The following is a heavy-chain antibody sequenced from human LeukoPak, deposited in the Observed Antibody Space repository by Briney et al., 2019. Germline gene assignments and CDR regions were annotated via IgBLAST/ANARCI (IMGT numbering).Heavy chain of an antibody. CDR1: GFTFSSYW. V-gene: IGHV3-7*01. Sequence: GGSLRLSCAASGFTFSSYWMTWVRQAPGKGLEWVANIKQDGSEKYYVDSVKGRFTISRDNAKNSLYLQMNSLRAEDTAVYYCARAGSGRYFDYWGQGTLVTVSS. D-gene: IGHD1-26*01. CDR2: IKQDGSEK. CDR3: ARAGSGRYFDY. J-gene: IGHJ4*02.